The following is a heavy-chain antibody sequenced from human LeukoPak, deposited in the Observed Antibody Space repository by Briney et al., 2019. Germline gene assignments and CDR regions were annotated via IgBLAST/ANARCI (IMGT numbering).Heavy chain of an antibody. Sequence: GGSLRLSCAASGFTFSSYSMNWVRQAPGKGLEWVSSISSSSSYIYYADSVKGRFTISRDNAKNSLYLQMNSLRAEDTAVYYCARDHRQYYDILTGYSDAFDIWGQGTMVTVSS. CDR3: ARDHRQYYDILTGYSDAFDI. J-gene: IGHJ3*02. CDR2: ISSSSSYI. CDR1: GFTFSSYS. V-gene: IGHV3-21*01. D-gene: IGHD3-9*01.